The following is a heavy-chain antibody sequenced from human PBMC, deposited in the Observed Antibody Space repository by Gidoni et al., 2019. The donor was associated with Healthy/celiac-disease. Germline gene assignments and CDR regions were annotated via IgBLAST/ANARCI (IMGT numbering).Heavy chain of an antibody. CDR2: SYYSGRT. D-gene: IGHD3-10*01. CDR3: ARRSLGESLNWFDP. Sequence: QGQRQEPGPGLVKHSQTLALTCTVAGGAISSGGYAGSCIRQHPGKGLEWIGYSYYSGRTYCDPSLKSRVTLSVDPSKNPFSLKLSSVTAADTAMYYCARRSLGESLNWFDPWGRGTLVTVSS. J-gene: IGHJ5*02. CDR1: GGAISSGGYA. V-gene: IGHV4-31*03.